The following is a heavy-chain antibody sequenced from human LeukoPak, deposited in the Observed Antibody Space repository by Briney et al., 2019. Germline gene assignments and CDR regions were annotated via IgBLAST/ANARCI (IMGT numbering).Heavy chain of an antibody. V-gene: IGHV3-23*01. J-gene: IGHJ4*02. Sequence: GGSLRLSCAASGFTFSSYAMSWVRQAPGKGLEWVSAISGSGVSTYYADSVKGRFTISRDNSKNTLYLQMNSLRAEDTAVYYCAKTSSSSWYFDYWGQGTLATVSS. D-gene: IGHD6-13*01. CDR2: ISGSGVST. CDR1: GFTFSSYA. CDR3: AKTSSSSWYFDY.